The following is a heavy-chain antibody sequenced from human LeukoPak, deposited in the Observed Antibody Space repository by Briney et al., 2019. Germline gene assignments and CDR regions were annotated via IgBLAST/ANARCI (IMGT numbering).Heavy chain of an antibody. Sequence: GGALRLLWAASGFTFKTYWMTWVRQAPGKGVEWISANRGTGGTTYYADSVKGRCTISRDNSRNTVYLQMNSLRAKDTALYFCGKDPYGDYVGAFDFWGPGTMVTVSS. CDR2: NRGTGGTT. D-gene: IGHD4-17*01. J-gene: IGHJ3*01. CDR3: GKDPYGDYVGAFDF. CDR1: GFTFKTYW. V-gene: IGHV3-23*01.